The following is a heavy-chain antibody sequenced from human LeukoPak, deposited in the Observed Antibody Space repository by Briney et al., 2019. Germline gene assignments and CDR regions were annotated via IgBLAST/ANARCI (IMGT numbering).Heavy chain of an antibody. CDR1: GFTFSTYS. CDR3: ARDYGGNSPADAFDI. Sequence: GGSLRLSCAASGFTFSTYSMNWVRQAPGKGLEWVSSISSGSSYIYYADSLKGRFTISGDNAYNSLYLQMNSLRAEDTAVYYCARDYGGNSPADAFDIWGQGTMVTVSS. D-gene: IGHD4-23*01. CDR2: ISSGSSYI. J-gene: IGHJ3*02. V-gene: IGHV3-21*01.